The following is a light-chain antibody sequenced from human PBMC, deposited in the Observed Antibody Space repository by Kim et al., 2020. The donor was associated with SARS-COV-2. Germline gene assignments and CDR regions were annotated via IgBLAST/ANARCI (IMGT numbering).Light chain of an antibody. J-gene: IGKJ4*01. CDR2: GAS. Sequence: EIVMTQSPATLSVSPGERATLSCRASQSVSSNLAWYQQKHGQAPRLLIYGASTRATGIPARFSGSGSGTEFTLTISSLQSEDFAVYYCQQYNNWPLTFGGGTTVDIK. CDR1: QSVSSN. V-gene: IGKV3-15*01. CDR3: QQYNNWPLT.